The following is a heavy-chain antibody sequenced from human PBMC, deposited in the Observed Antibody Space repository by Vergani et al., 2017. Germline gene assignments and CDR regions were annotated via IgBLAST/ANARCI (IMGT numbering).Heavy chain of an antibody. CDR3: ARDYYYYMDV. J-gene: IGHJ6*03. CDR2: IYTSGST. V-gene: IGHV4-61*02. Sequence: QVQLQESGPGLVKPSQTLSLTCTVSGGSISSGSYYWSWIRQPAGKGLEWIGRIYTSGSTNYNPSLKSRVTISVYTSKNQFSLKLSSVTAADTAVYYCARDYYYYMDVWGKGTTVTVSS. CDR1: GGSISSGSYY.